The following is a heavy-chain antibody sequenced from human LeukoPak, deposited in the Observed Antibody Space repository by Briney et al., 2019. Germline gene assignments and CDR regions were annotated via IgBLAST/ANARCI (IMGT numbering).Heavy chain of an antibody. J-gene: IGHJ4*02. V-gene: IGHV3-7*01. Sequence: GALRLSCAASGVHFNTYWMTWVRQVPGKGLEWVANIKEDGSEIYYVDAVKGRFSISRDNAKASLYLQMNNLSVADTAVYYCVTDQTGRHPYFFDYWGQGTLVTVSS. CDR2: IKEDGSEI. CDR3: VTDQTGRHPYFFDY. CDR1: GVHFNTYW. D-gene: IGHD3-10*01.